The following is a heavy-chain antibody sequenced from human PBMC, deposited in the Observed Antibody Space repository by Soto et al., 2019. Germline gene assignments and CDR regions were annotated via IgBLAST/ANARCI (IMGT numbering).Heavy chain of an antibody. D-gene: IGHD3-22*01. CDR1: GYTFTSYG. CDR3: ARGTYYDSSGYPADFDY. J-gene: IGHJ4*02. V-gene: IGHV1-18*01. CDR2: ISAYNGNT. Sequence: ASVKVSCTASGYTFTSYGISWVRQAPGQGLEWMGWISAYNGNTNYAQKLQGRVTMTTDTSTSTAYMELRSLRSDDTAVYYCARGTYYDSSGYPADFDYWGQGTLVTVSS.